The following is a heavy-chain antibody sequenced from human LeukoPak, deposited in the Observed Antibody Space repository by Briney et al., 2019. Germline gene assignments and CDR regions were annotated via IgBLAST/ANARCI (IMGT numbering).Heavy chain of an antibody. CDR3: ARGGHLRLGELSLLHAFDI. V-gene: IGHV1-24*01. D-gene: IGHD3-16*02. CDR2: FDPEDGET. J-gene: IGHJ3*02. Sequence: ASVKVSCKVSGYTLTELSMHWVRQAPGKGLEWMGGFDPEDGETIYAQKFQGRVTMTEDTSTDTAYMELSSLRSEDTAVYYCARGGHLRLGELSLLHAFDIWGQGTMVTVSS. CDR1: GYTLTELS.